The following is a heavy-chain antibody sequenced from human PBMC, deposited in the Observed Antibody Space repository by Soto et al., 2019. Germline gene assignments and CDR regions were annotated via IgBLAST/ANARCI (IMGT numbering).Heavy chain of an antibody. CDR1: GGSISNFY. D-gene: IGHD3-16*01. J-gene: IGHJ6*03. CDR2: VYYTGST. V-gene: IGHV4-59*08. Sequence: SETLSLTCTVSGGSISNFYWSWIRQPPGKGLEWIGYVYYTGSTSYNPSLNRRVTFSADSSRGQFSLRLNSVTAADTAVYYCARTVLGPDCLAESFVDYYCYMDVWGQGTTGTVSS. CDR3: ARTVLGPDCLAESFVDYYCYMDV.